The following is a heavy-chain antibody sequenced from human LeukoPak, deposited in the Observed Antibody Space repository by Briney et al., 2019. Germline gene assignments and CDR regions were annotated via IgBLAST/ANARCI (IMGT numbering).Heavy chain of an antibody. J-gene: IGHJ6*04. CDR2: IHYSGSI. D-gene: IGHD5-18*01. CDR1: GASISGTSYS. Sequence: PSETLSLTCTVSGASISGTSYSWTWTRQPPGEGLEWLGFIHYSGSIYYNPSLSSRLIISADTSKNQMSLKLSSVTAADTAVYYCAAGGDTAKGGEYWGQGTQVTVSSDVWGKGTTVTVSS. V-gene: IGHV4-31*02. CDR3: AAGGDTAKGGEYWGQGTQVTVSSDV.